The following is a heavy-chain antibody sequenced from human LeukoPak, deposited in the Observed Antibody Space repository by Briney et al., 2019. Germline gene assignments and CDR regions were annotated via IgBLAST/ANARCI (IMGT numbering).Heavy chain of an antibody. CDR3: ARIGYYDSSTPPDY. J-gene: IGHJ4*02. CDR1: GGSFSGYY. D-gene: IGHD3-22*01. Sequence: SETLSFTCAVYGGSFSGYYWSWIRQPPGKGLEWIGEINHSGSTNYNPSLKSRVTISVDTSKNQFSLKLSSVTAADTAVYYCARIGYYDSSTPPDYWGQGTLVTVSS. CDR2: INHSGST. V-gene: IGHV4-34*01.